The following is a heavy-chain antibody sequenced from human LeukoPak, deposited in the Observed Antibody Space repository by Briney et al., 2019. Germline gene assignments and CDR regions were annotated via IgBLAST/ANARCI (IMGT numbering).Heavy chain of an antibody. J-gene: IGHJ4*02. CDR3: ARSINGGSYFTNPFDY. D-gene: IGHD1-26*01. V-gene: IGHV1-69*04. CDR1: GGTFSSYA. Sequence: SVKVSCKASGGTFSSYAISWVRQAPGQGLEWMGRIIPILGIANYAQKFQGRVTITADKSTSTAYMELSSLRSEDTAVYYCARSINGGSYFTNPFDYWGQGTLVTVSS. CDR2: IIPILGIA.